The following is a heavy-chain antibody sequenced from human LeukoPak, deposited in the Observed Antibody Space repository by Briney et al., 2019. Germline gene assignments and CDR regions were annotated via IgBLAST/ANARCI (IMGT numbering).Heavy chain of an antibody. D-gene: IGHD3-22*01. V-gene: IGHV1-8*01. J-gene: IGHJ3*02. CDR2: MNPNSGNT. Sequence: ASVTVSCKASGYTFTSYDINWVRQATGQGLEWTGWMNPNSGNTGYAQKFQGRVTMTRNTSISTAYMELSSLRSEDTAVYYCARGSYYDSSGYYGFDIWGQGTMVTVSS. CDR3: ARGSYYDSSGYYGFDI. CDR1: GYTFTSYD.